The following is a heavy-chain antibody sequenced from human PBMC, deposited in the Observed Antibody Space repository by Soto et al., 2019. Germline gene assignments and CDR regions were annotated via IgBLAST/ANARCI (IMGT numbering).Heavy chain of an antibody. CDR3: ASYYDILTGYYTLDY. CDR1: GGSISSYY. CDR2: IYYSGST. J-gene: IGHJ4*02. Sequence: SETLSLTXTVSGGSISSYYWSWIRQPPGKGLEWIGYIYYSGSTNYNPSLKSRVTISVDTSKNQFSLKLSSVTAADTAVYYCASYYDILTGYYTLDYWGQGTLVTVSS. D-gene: IGHD3-9*01. V-gene: IGHV4-59*01.